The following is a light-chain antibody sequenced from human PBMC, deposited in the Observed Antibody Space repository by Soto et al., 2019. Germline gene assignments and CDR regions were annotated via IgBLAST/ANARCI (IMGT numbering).Light chain of an antibody. CDR3: QQSYSSPPYT. J-gene: IGKJ2*01. CDR2: AAS. CDR1: QSISNY. V-gene: IGKV1-39*01. Sequence: DIQMTQSPSSLSASVGDRVTITCRASQSISNYLNWYQQRPGKAPKVLIYAASTLQSGVPSRLSGSGSGTDFTLTITSLQPEDFAIYYCQQSYSSPPYTFGQGTKLEIK.